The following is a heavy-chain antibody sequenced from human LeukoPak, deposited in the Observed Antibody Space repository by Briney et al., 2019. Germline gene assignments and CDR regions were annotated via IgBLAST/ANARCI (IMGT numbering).Heavy chain of an antibody. CDR3: AREGPVVIPTTPSSSYYYYMDV. D-gene: IGHD2-2*01. CDR2: IKQDGSEK. J-gene: IGHJ6*03. Sequence: GGSLRLSXAASGFMFRNYWMSWVRQAPGKGLEWVANIKQDGSEKHYVDPVKGRFTISRDNAKNSLYLQMNSLRAEDTAVYYCAREGPVVIPTTPSSSYYYYMDVWGKGTTVTVSS. V-gene: IGHV3-7*01. CDR1: GFMFRNYW.